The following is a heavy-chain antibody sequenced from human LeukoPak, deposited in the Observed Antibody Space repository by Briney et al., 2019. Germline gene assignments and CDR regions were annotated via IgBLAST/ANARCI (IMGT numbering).Heavy chain of an antibody. J-gene: IGHJ5*02. Sequence: GGSLRLSCAASGFTFSSYAMSWVRQAPGKGLEWVSAISGSGGSTCYADSVKGRFTISRDNSKNTLYLQMNSLRAEDTAVYYCAKDPLYYDYVWGSYRNWFDPWGQGTLVTVSS. D-gene: IGHD3-16*02. V-gene: IGHV3-23*01. CDR3: AKDPLYYDYVWGSYRNWFDP. CDR2: ISGSGGST. CDR1: GFTFSSYA.